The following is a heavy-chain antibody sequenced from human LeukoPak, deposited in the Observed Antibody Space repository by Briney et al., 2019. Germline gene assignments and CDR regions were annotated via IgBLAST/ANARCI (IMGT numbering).Heavy chain of an antibody. J-gene: IGHJ4*02. V-gene: IGHV3-30*01. D-gene: IGHD6-13*01. CDR2: ISYDGSNK. Sequence: PGGSLRLSCAASGFTFSSYAMHWVRQAPGKGLEWVAVISYDGSNKYYADSVKGRFTISRDNSKNTLYLQMNGLRAEDTAVYYCASGLSSSWGVDYWGQGTLVTVSS. CDR1: GFTFSSYA. CDR3: ASGLSSSWGVDY.